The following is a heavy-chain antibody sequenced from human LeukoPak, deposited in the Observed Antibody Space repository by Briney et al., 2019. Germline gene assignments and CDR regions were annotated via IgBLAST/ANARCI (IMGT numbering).Heavy chain of an antibody. V-gene: IGHV4-4*07. CDR1: GGSISSYY. J-gene: IGHJ6*03. D-gene: IGHD5-12*01. Sequence: KTSETLSLTCTVSGGSISSYYRSWIRQPAGKGLEWIGRIYTSGSTNYNPSLKSRVTMSVDTSKNQFSLRMTSVTAADTAVYYCARAESGYSGYRNGHYYYYMDVWGKGTTVTVSS. CDR3: ARAESGYSGYRNGHYYYYMDV. CDR2: IYTSGST.